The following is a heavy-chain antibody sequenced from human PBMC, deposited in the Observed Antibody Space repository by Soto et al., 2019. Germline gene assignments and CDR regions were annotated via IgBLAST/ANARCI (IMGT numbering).Heavy chain of an antibody. V-gene: IGHV3-23*01. D-gene: IGHD2-21*02. Sequence: QPGGSLRLSCVASGFTFSGNVMSWVRQAPGKGREWISIISGSGGSTYYADSVKGRFTISRDNSNNTLYLQMHSLTAADTAVYYCAKNGCGGDCYSSVVVNWFDPWGQGTLVTVSS. J-gene: IGHJ5*02. CDR1: GFTFSGNV. CDR3: AKNGCGGDCYSSVVVNWFDP. CDR2: ISGSGGST.